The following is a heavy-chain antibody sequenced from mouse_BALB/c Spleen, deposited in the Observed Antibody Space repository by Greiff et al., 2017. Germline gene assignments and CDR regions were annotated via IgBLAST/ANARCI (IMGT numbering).Heavy chain of an antibody. CDR2: IYPGSGNT. J-gene: IGHJ1*01. V-gene: IGHV1-84*02. Sequence: LQESGPELVKPGASVKISCKASGYTFTDYYINWVKQNPGQGLEWIGWIYPGSGNTKYNEKFKGKATLTVDTSSSTAYMQLSSLTSEDTAVYFCARGKGWKGWYFDVWGAGTTVTVSS. CDR1: GYTFTDYY. CDR3: ARGKGWKGWYFDV. D-gene: IGHD2-3*01.